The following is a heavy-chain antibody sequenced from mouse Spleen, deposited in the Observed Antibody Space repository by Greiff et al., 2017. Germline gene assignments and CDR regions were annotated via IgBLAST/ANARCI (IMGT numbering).Heavy chain of an antibody. CDR1: GYSFTGYY. Sequence: VHVKQSGPELVKPGASVKISCKASGYSFTGYYMNWVKQSPEKSLEWIGEINPSTGGTTYNQKFKAKATLTVDKSSSTAYMQLKSLTSEDSAVYYCASRIYYGYDEDYWGQGTTLTVSS. CDR2: INPSTGGT. CDR3: ASRIYYGYDEDY. J-gene: IGHJ2*01. V-gene: IGHV1-42*01. D-gene: IGHD2-2*01.